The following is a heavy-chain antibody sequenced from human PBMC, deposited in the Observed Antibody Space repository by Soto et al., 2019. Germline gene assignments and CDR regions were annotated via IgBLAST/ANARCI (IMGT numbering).Heavy chain of an antibody. D-gene: IGHD2-8*01. V-gene: IGHV3-33*01. CDR1: GFTFRTYG. J-gene: IGHJ4*02. Sequence: QVQLVESGGGVVQPGRSLRLSCAGSGFTFRTYGLHWVRQAPGKGLEWVAVIWDDGSNKYYADSVKGRFTISRDDSKNPLYLQLNSLGAEDTVLDYCARDIGVAQYVLGYWGQGTLGTVSS. CDR3: ARDIGVAQYVLGY. CDR2: IWDDGSNK.